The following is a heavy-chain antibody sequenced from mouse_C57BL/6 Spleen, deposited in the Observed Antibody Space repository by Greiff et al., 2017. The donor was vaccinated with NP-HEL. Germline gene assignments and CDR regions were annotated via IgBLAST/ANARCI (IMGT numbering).Heavy chain of an antibody. J-gene: IGHJ2*01. CDR2: IDPSDSYT. D-gene: IGHD3-2*02. Sequence: QVQLKQPGAELVKPGASVKLSCKASGYTFTSYWMQWVKQRPGQGLEWIGEIDPSDSYTNYNQKFKGKATLTVDTSSSTAYMQLSSLTSEDSAVYYCARRLYEFFDYWGQGTTLTVSS. V-gene: IGHV1-50*01. CDR3: ARRLYEFFDY. CDR1: GYTFTSYW.